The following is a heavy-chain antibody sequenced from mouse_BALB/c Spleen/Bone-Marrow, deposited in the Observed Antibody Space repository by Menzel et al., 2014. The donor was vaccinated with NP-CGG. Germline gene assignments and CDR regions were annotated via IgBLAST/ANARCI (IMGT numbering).Heavy chain of an antibody. J-gene: IGHJ2*03. CDR3: TRSITTAVEFDY. CDR1: GYSFTSYW. CDR2: IYPGNSGT. Sequence: EVMLVESGTVLARPGASVKMSCKASGYSFTSYWVYWIKQRPGQGLEWIGAIYPGNSGTSYNQNFKGKAKLTAVTSASTAYMELSSLTNEDSAVYYCTRSITTAVEFDYWGQGTSLTVSS. D-gene: IGHD1-1*01. V-gene: IGHV1-5*01.